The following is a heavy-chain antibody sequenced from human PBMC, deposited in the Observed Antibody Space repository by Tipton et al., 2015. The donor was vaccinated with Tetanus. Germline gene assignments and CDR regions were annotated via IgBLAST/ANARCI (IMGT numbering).Heavy chain of an antibody. CDR1: GALITTGGYS. D-gene: IGHD5-12*01. J-gene: IGHJ4*02. CDR3: VRGRGLGAYSFGFEY. Sequence: TLSLTCNVSGALITTGGYSWGWIRQPPGQGLEWLGYIYQTDSTYYEPSVRSRLTLSLQRSKNKVSLKPSSVTAADTAVYYCVRGRGLGAYSFGFEYWGQGALVTVSS. CDR2: IYQTDST. V-gene: IGHV4-30-2*01.